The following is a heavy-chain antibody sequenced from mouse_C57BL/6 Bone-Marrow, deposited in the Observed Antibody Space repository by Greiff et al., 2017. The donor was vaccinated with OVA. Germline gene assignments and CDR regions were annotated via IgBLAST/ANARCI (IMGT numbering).Heavy chain of an antibody. J-gene: IGHJ4*01. D-gene: IGHD2-5*01. Sequence: VQLQQSGPELVKPGASVKISCKASGYTFTDYYMNWVKQSHGKSLEWIGDINPNNGGTSYNQKLKGKATLTVDKSSSTAYMELRSLTSEDSAVYYCARVDWDYSNYYAMDYWGQGTSVTVSS. V-gene: IGHV1-26*01. CDR1: GYTFTDYY. CDR2: INPNNGGT. CDR3: ARVDWDYSNYYAMDY.